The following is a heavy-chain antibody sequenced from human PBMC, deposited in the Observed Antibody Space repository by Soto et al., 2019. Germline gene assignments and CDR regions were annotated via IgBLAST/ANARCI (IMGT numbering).Heavy chain of an antibody. V-gene: IGHV1-69*02. CDR3: ILGSLSAEVFVI. D-gene: IGHD6-6*01. CDR2: IIPMFDIA. Sequence: QVQLVQSGVEVKKPGSSVKVSCKAAGGSFSIYTVFWVRQAPGQGLEWMGRIIPMFDIANYAQNFQGRVTFNADKFTVTVYMELLNLRSDDRDVFYFILGSLSAEVFVIWCQGTLVTGSS. J-gene: IGHJ3*02. CDR1: GGSFSIYT.